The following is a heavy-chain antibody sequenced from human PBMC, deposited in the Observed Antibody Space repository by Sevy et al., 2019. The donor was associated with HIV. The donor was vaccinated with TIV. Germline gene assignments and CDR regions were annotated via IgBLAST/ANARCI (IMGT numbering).Heavy chain of an antibody. CDR3: ARDMDYYDSSGRDAFDI. Sequence: GGSLRLSCAASGFTFSSYWMHWVRQAPGKVLVWVSRINSDGSSTSYADSVKGRFTISRDNAKNTLYLQMNSLRAEDTAVYYCARDMDYYDSSGRDAFDIWGQGTMVTVSS. CDR1: GFTFSSYW. V-gene: IGHV3-74*01. D-gene: IGHD3-22*01. J-gene: IGHJ3*02. CDR2: INSDGSST.